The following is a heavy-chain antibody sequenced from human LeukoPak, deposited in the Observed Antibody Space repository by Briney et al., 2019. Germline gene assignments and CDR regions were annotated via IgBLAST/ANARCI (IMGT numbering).Heavy chain of an antibody. CDR2: IYTSGNI. J-gene: IGHJ4*02. D-gene: IGHD5-12*01. V-gene: IGHV4-4*07. Sequence: SETLSLTCTVSGGSISSYSWSWIRQPAGKGLEWIGRIYTSGNINYNPSLKNRVTMSVDTSKNQFSLRLSSVTAADTAVYYCARDDEWLFDYWGQGTLVTVSS. CDR1: GGSISSYS. CDR3: ARDDEWLFDY.